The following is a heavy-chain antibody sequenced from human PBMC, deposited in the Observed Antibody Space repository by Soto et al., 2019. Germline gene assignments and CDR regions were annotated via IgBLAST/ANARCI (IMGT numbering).Heavy chain of an antibody. CDR3: AIQNTAKRAFDV. V-gene: IGHV3-23*01. Sequence: EAQLLESGGTLVQPGGSLRLSCAAPSLNFINDAMAWVRQAPGKGLEWVSTIAASVTYTYYADSVRGRFTISRDNSRSTVYLQMNTLRADDTAVYYCAIQNTAKRAFDVWGQGTVVTVSA. CDR2: IAASVTYT. J-gene: IGHJ3*01. CDR1: SLNFINDA. D-gene: IGHD2-21*02.